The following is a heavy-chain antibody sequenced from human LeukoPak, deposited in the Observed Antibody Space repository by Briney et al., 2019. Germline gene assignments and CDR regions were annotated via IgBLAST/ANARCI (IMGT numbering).Heavy chain of an antibody. CDR1: GFTFSSYS. D-gene: IGHD5-18*01. CDR3: ARGLDTAMVSYYFDY. CDR2: ISSSSSTI. V-gene: IGHV3-48*01. J-gene: IGHJ4*02. Sequence: PGGSLRLSCAASGFTFSSYSMNWVRQAPGKGLEWVSYISSSSSTIYYADSVKGRFTISRDNAKNSLYLQMNRLRAEDTAVYYCARGLDTAMVSYYFDYWGQGTLVTVSS.